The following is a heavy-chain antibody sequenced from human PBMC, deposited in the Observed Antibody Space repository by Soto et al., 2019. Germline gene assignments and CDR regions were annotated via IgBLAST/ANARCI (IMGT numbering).Heavy chain of an antibody. Sequence: QVQLVESGGGVVQPGRSLRLSCAASGFTFSSYAMHWVRQAPGKGLEWVAVISYDGSNKYYADSVKGRFTISRDNSKNTLYLQMNSLRAEDTAVYYCARGNCGGDCYRFADAFDIWGQGTMVTVSS. CDR3: ARGNCGGDCYRFADAFDI. CDR2: ISYDGSNK. CDR1: GFTFSSYA. D-gene: IGHD2-21*02. J-gene: IGHJ3*02. V-gene: IGHV3-30-3*01.